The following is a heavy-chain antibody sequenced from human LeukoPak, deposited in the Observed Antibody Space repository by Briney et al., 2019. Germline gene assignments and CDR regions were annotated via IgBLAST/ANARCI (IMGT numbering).Heavy chain of an antibody. J-gene: IGHJ5*02. V-gene: IGHV3-7*01. D-gene: IGHD3-22*01. CDR2: IKQDGTEK. CDR3: ARHKAMIVVAPGDA. CDR1: GFTFSTYW. Sequence: GGSLRLSCAPSGFTFSTYWMTWVRQAPGKGLEWVANIKQDGTEKHYVDSVKGRFTVSRDNAKNSLYLQMNSLRADDTAVYFCARHKAMIVVAPGDAWGQGTLVTVSS.